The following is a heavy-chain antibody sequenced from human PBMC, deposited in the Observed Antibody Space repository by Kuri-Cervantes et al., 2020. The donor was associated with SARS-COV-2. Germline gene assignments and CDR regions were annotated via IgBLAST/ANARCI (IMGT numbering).Heavy chain of an antibody. V-gene: IGHV3-48*01. CDR2: ISSSSSTI. Sequence: GESLKISCAASGITFSSYSMNWVRQAPGKGLEWVSYISSSSSTIYYADSVKGRFTISRDNAKNSLYLQMNSLRAEDTAVYYCAREGPTATLYPWGQGTLVTVSS. D-gene: IGHD2-2*01. CDR3: AREGPTATLYP. J-gene: IGHJ5*02. CDR1: GITFSSYS.